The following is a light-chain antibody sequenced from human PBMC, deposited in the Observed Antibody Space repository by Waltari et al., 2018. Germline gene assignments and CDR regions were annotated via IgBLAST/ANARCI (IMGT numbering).Light chain of an antibody. J-gene: IGKJ5*01. V-gene: IGKV3-15*01. Sequence: EVVMTQSPATLSVSPGERATLSCRASHGISDNLAWYQQKPGQAPRLLIYGAFTRATGIPARFPGRGSGTEFTLTISSLQSEDSAVYYCQQYNRWPPITFGQGTRLEIK. CDR1: HGISDN. CDR2: GAF. CDR3: QQYNRWPPIT.